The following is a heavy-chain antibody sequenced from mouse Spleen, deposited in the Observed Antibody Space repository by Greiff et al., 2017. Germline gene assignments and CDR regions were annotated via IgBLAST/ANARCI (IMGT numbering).Heavy chain of an antibody. CDR3: ARNYYGSSYGWFAY. Sequence: EVMLVESGGGLVKLGGSLKLSCAASGFTFSSYAMSWVRQTPEKRLEWVATISSGGGNTYYPDSVKGRFTISRDNAKNTLYLQMSSLKSEDTAMYYCARNYYGSSYGWFAYWGQGTLVTVSA. D-gene: IGHD1-1*01. J-gene: IGHJ3*01. V-gene: IGHV5-9*01. CDR1: GFTFSSYA. CDR2: ISSGGGNT.